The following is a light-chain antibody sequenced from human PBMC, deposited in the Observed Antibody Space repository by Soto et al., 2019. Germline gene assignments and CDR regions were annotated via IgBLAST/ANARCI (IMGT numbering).Light chain of an antibody. Sequence: EIVITQSPATLSVSPGERATLSCRASQSVSSNLAWYQQKPGQAPRLLIYGASTRATGIPARFSGSGSGTEFTLTIGSLHSEDFAVYYCQQYNNWPPWTFGQGTKVDIK. CDR2: GAS. CDR3: QQYNNWPPWT. CDR1: QSVSSN. J-gene: IGKJ1*01. V-gene: IGKV3-15*01.